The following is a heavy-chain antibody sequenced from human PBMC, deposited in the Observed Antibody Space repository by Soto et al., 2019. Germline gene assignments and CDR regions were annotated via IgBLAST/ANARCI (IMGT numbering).Heavy chain of an antibody. J-gene: IGHJ5*02. CDR2: ISGSGGST. Sequence: GGSLRLSCAASGFTFSSYAMSWVRQAPGKGLEWVSAISGSGGSTYYADSVKGRFTISRDNSKNTLYLQMNSLRAEDTAVYYCAKDKVTMVRGPRGWFDPWAQGTLVTVSS. CDR3: AKDKVTMVRGPRGWFDP. D-gene: IGHD3-10*01. CDR1: GFTFSSYA. V-gene: IGHV3-23*01.